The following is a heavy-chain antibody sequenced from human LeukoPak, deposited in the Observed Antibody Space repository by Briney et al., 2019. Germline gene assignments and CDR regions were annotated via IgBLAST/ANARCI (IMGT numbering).Heavy chain of an antibody. V-gene: IGHV6-1*01. Sequence: XWLGRTYYRSKWYNDYAVSVKSRITINPDTSKNQFSLQLNSVTPEDTAVYYCARWRYCSSTSCYSYFDYWGQGTLVTVSS. CDR2: TYYRSKWYN. CDR3: ARWRYCSSTSCYSYFDY. J-gene: IGHJ4*02. D-gene: IGHD2-2*01.